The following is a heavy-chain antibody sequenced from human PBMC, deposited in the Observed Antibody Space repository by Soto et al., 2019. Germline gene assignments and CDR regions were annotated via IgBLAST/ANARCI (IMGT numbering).Heavy chain of an antibody. CDR1: GFTLSDYY. V-gene: IGHV3-11*06. Sequence: GGSLRLSCAASGFTLSDYYMNWMRQAPGKGPEWVSYISASSSYTNYADSVQGRFTISRDNAKNSVYLQMNSLRAEDTAVYYCAFSPRPGGTGFDYWGQGXPVTVYS. D-gene: IGHD1-26*01. CDR3: AFSPRPGGTGFDY. J-gene: IGHJ4*02. CDR2: ISASSSYT.